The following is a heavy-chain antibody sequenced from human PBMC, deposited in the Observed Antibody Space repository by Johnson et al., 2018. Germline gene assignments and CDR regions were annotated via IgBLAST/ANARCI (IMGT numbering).Heavy chain of an antibody. CDR3: TTVDVVVTAIHIEAPQYFHH. CDR1: GFTFSSSA. CDR2: IVVGSDNT. J-gene: IGHJ1*01. V-gene: IGHV1-58*01. D-gene: IGHD2-21*02. Sequence: QLVQSGPEVKEPGTSVKVSCRASGFTFSSSAVQWVRQARGQRLEWIGWIVVGSDNTNYAQNFQERVTITRDMSTSTAYMELSSRRSEDTAGYYCTTVDVVVTAIHIEAPQYFHHWGQGTLVTVSS.